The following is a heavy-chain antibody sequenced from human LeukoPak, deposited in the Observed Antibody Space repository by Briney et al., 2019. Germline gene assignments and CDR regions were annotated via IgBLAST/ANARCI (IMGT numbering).Heavy chain of an antibody. CDR1: GFTFSSYW. Sequence: PGGSLRLSCAASGFTFSSYWMSWVRQAPGKGLEWVANIKQDGSEKYYVDSVKGRFTIFRDNAKNSLYLQMNSLRAEDTAVYYCARDGVYCSSTSCGSYYYYGMDVWGQGTTVTVSS. J-gene: IGHJ6*02. D-gene: IGHD2-2*01. CDR3: ARDGVYCSSTSCGSYYYYGMDV. CDR2: IKQDGSEK. V-gene: IGHV3-7*01.